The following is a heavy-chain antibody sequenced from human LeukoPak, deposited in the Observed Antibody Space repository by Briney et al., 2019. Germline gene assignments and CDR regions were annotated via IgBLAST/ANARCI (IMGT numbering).Heavy chain of an antibody. J-gene: IGHJ4*02. V-gene: IGHV5-51*01. CDR3: ARPASGYYDSSGSSPFDY. CDR2: IYPGDSDT. CDR1: GYSFTSYW. Sequence: GESLKISCKGSGYSFTSYWIGWARQMPGKGLEWMGIIYPGDSDTRYSPSFQGQVTISADKSISTAYLQWSSLKAPDTAMYYCARPASGYYDSSGSSPFDYWGQGTLVTVSS. D-gene: IGHD3-22*01.